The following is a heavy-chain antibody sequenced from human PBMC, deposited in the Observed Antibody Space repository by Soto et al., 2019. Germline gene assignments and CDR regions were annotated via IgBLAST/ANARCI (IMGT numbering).Heavy chain of an antibody. CDR2: INAGNGNT. CDR3: VRPIAEDDILTGSDQWYLDL. J-gene: IGHJ2*01. CDR1: GYTFTNNT. V-gene: IGHV1-3*01. D-gene: IGHD3-9*01. Sequence: QVQLVQSGAEVKKPGASLKVSCTASGYTFTNNTMHWVRQAPGQRLEWMGWINAGNGNTKYSQKFQGRVTITRETSASTAYMELSSLRSEDTAVYYCVRPIAEDDILTGSDQWYLDLWGRGTLVTVSS.